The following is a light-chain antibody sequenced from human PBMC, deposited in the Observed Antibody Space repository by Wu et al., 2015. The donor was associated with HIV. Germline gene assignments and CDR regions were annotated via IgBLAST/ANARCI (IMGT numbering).Light chain of an antibody. CDR2: AAS. CDR3: QQSYSTLYS. J-gene: IGKJ2*03. Sequence: DIQMTQSPSSLSASIGDRVTITCRAGQSISTYLNWYQQKPGKAPKLLIYAASNLHSGIPSRFSGSGSGTDFTLAISSLQPEDFASYFCQQSYSTLYSFGQGTKLEIK. CDR1: QSISTY. V-gene: IGKV1-39*01.